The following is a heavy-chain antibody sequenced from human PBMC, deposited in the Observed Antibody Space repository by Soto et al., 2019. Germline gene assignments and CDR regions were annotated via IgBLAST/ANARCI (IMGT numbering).Heavy chain of an antibody. CDR1: GGTFSSYA. V-gene: IGHV1-69*05. D-gene: IGHD6-19*01. J-gene: IGHJ6*02. Sequence: SVKVSCTASGGTFSSYAISWVRQAPGQGLEWMGGIIPIFGTANYAQKFQGRVTITRDTSASTAYMELSSLRSEDTAVYYCARDQGPQWLDHYYYYGMDVWGQGTTVTVSS. CDR2: IIPIFGTA. CDR3: ARDQGPQWLDHYYYYGMDV.